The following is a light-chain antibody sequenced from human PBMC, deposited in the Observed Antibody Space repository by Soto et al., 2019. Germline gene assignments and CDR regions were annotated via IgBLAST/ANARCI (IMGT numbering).Light chain of an antibody. V-gene: IGKV1-16*01. CDR2: SSS. CDR1: QTISEY. Sequence: DIQMTQSPSSLSASVGHRVTVTCPTRQTISEYLNWYQQKPGKAPKLLIHSSSNLQSGVPSRFSGSGSGTEFTLTISSLQPEDFASYYCQQYNSYSTFGQGTKVDIK. J-gene: IGKJ1*01. CDR3: QQYNSYST.